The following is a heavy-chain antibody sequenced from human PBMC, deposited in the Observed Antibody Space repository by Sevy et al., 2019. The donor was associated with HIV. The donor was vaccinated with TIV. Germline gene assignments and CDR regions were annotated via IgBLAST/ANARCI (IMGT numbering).Heavy chain of an antibody. V-gene: IGHV3-21*01. CDR1: GFIFGSYT. CDR2: ITSSGNYI. CDR3: ARDSLARLPRSYFDY. Sequence: GGSLRLSCAASGFIFGSYTMNWVRQAPGKGLEWVSSITSSGNYIYYADSMKGRFTISRDNAKNSLYLQMSSLRAEDTAVYYCARDSLARLPRSYFDYWGQGTLVTVSS. D-gene: IGHD2-21*02. J-gene: IGHJ4*02.